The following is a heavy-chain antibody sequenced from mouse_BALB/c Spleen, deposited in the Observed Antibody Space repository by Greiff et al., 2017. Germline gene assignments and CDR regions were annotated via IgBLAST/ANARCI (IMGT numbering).Heavy chain of an antibody. D-gene: IGHD3-1*01. V-gene: IGHV5-17*02. CDR2: ISSGSSTI. J-gene: IGHJ4*01. CDR3: ARKAPHYYAMDY. CDR1: GFTFSSFG. Sequence: DVKLVESGGGLVQPGGSRKLSCAASGFTFSSFGMHWVRQAPEKGLEWVAYISSGSSTIYYADTVKGRFTISRDNPKNTLFLQMTSLRSEDTAMYYCARKAPHYYAMDYWGQGTSVTVSS.